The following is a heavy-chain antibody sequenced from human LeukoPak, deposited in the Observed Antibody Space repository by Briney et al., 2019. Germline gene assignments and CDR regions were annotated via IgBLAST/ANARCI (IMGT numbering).Heavy chain of an antibody. J-gene: IGHJ5*02. CDR3: ARGEVATILRS. Sequence: PGGSLRLSCAASGFTVSSSYMSWVRQAPVKGLEWVSVIYSGGSTYSADSVKGRFTISRDNSKNTLYLQMNSLRAEDTAVYYCARGEVATILRSWGQGTLVTVSS. V-gene: IGHV3-53*01. CDR2: IYSGGST. CDR1: GFTVSSSY. D-gene: IGHD5-12*01.